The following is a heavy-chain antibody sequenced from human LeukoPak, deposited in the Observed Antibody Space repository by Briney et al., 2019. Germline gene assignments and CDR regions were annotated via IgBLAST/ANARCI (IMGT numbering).Heavy chain of an antibody. CDR3: ARDRPSGQLDY. V-gene: IGHV3-30*04. CDR2: ISYDGSNK. D-gene: IGHD6-6*01. CDR1: GFTFSSYA. Sequence: GGSLRLSCAASGFTFSSYAMHWVRQAPGKGLEWVAVISYDGSNKYYADSVKGRFTISRDNSKNTLYLQMNSLRAEDTAVYYCARDRPSGQLDYWGQGTLVTVSS. J-gene: IGHJ4*02.